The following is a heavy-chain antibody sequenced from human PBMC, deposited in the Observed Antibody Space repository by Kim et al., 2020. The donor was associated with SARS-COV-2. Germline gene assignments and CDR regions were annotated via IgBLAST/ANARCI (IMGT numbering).Heavy chain of an antibody. CDR1: GFTFDDYA. D-gene: IGHD3-22*01. V-gene: IGHV3-43*02. CDR3: AKDYYDSSGYYEDAFDI. CDR2: ISGDGGST. Sequence: GGSLRLSCAASGFTFDDYAMHWVRQAPGKGLEWVSLISGDGGSTYYADSVKGRFTISRDNSKNSLYLQMNSLRTEDSALYYCAKDYYDSSGYYEDAFDIWGQGTMVTVSS. J-gene: IGHJ3*02.